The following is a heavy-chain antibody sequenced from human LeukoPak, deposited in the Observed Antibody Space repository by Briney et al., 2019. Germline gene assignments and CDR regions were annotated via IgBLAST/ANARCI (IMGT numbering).Heavy chain of an antibody. CDR1: GFIFSSYG. V-gene: IGHV3-30*18. J-gene: IGHJ4*02. Sequence: GRSLRLSCAASGFIFSSYGMHWVRQAPGKGLEWVAVISYDGSNKYYADSVKGRFTISRDNSKNTLYLQMNSLRAEDTAVYYCANTGLGYCSGGSCYFGGPFDYWGQGTLVTVSS. CDR3: ANTGLGYCSGGSCYFGGPFDY. CDR2: ISYDGSNK. D-gene: IGHD2-15*01.